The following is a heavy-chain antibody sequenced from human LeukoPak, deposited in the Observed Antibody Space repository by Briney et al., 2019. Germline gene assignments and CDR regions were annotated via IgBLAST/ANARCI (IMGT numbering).Heavy chain of an antibody. CDR1: GLTVNDNY. CDR3: AKANPVYGDFYY. D-gene: IGHD4-17*01. CDR2: IFPDGQT. J-gene: IGHJ4*02. V-gene: IGHV3-53*01. Sequence: SGGSLRLSCALSGLTVNDNYMSWVRQAPGKGLEWVSLIFPDGQTYYADFVQGRFSISRDMSRNILFLDMSSLRAEDTAVFFCAKANPVYGDFYYWGQGTLVTVPS.